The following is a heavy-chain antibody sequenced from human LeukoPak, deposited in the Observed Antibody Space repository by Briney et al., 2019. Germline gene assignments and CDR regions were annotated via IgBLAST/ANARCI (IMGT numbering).Heavy chain of an antibody. CDR3: TRQEYQLLFSGFDP. D-gene: IGHD2-2*01. Sequence: PSETLSLTCTVSGGSVSSNSYYWGWIRQPPGKGLEWIGSIYYSGSTYYNPSLKCRVTISVDTSKNQFSLKLSSVTAADTAVYYCTRQEYQLLFSGFDPWGQGTLVTVSS. CDR1: GGSVSSNSYY. CDR2: IYYSGST. V-gene: IGHV4-39*01. J-gene: IGHJ5*02.